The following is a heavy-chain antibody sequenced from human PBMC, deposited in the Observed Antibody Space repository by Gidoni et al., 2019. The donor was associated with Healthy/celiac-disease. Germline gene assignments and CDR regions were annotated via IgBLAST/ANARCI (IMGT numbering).Heavy chain of an antibody. CDR2: IYYSGST. CDR3: ARGHGGHWFDP. CDR1: GGSISSGGYS. D-gene: IGHD3-3*01. V-gene: IGHV4-31*03. Sequence: QVQLQQSGPGLVKPSQTLSPTCTVPGGSISSGGYSWSWIRQHPGKGLEWIGYIYYSGSTYYNPSLKSRVTRSVDTSKNQFSLKLSSVTAADTAVYYCARGHGGHWFDPWGQGTLVTVSS. J-gene: IGHJ5*02.